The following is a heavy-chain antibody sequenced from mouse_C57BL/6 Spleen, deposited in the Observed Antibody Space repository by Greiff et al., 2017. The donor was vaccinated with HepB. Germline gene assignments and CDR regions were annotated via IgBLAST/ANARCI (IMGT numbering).Heavy chain of an antibody. Sequence: EVQRVESGEGLVKPGGSLKLSCAASGFTFSSYAMSWVRQTPEKRLEWVAYISSGGDYIYYADTVKGRFTISRDNARNTLYLQMSSLKSEDTAMYYCTRDNDYDRLFAYWGQGTLVTVSA. J-gene: IGHJ3*01. CDR3: TRDNDYDRLFAY. CDR2: ISSGGDYI. CDR1: GFTFSSYA. D-gene: IGHD2-4*01. V-gene: IGHV5-9-1*02.